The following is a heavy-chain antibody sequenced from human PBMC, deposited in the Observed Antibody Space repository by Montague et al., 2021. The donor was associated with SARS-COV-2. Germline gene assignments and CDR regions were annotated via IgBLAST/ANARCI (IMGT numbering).Heavy chain of an antibody. Sequence: SETLSLTCTVSGGSISSYHHYWGWIRQPQGQGLEWIGAMYYSGSTWPNPSLKSRVTISVDTSKDQLSLNLRSVTAADTAVYFCGCVILSAPSNPFDCWGPGTLVTVSS. D-gene: IGHD2-15*01. CDR1: GGSISSYHHY. J-gene: IGHJ4*02. V-gene: IGHV4-39*07. CDR3: GCVILSAPSNPFDC. CDR2: MYYSGST.